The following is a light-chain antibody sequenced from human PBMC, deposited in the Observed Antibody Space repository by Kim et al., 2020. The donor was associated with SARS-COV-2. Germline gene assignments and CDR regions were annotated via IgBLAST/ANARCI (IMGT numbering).Light chain of an antibody. CDR3: ETWDSSIQV. CDR2: VEGSGSY. CDR1: SGHSNYF. Sequence: QLVLTQSSSASASLGSSVKLTCTLSSGHSNYFIAWHQQQPGKAPRFLMKVEGSGSYNKGGGVPDRFSGSRSGADRYLSISNLHSEDEADYYCETWDSSIQVFGGGTQLTVL. J-gene: IGLJ3*02. V-gene: IGLV4-60*03.